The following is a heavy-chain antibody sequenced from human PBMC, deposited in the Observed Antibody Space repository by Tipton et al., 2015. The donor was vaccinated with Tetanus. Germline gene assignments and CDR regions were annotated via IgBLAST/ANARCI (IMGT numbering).Heavy chain of an antibody. CDR2: IYYSGST. CDR3: ARDPQVASGWGGAFDI. V-gene: IGHV4-59*01. CDR1: GGSISSYY. J-gene: IGHJ3*02. D-gene: IGHD6-19*01. Sequence: TLSLTCTVSGGSISSYYWSWIRQPPGKGLEWIGYIYYSGSTNYNPSLKSRVTISVDTSKNQFSLKLSSVTAADTAVYYCARDPQVASGWGGAFDIWGQGTMVTVSS.